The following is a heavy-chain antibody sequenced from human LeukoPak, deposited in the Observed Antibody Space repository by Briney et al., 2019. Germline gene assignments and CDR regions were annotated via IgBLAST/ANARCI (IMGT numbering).Heavy chain of an antibody. D-gene: IGHD3-10*01. CDR3: ARAVVRGVRVCYFDY. CDR1: GYSISSGYY. J-gene: IGHJ4*02. Sequence: SETLSLTCTVSGYSISSGYYWGWIRQPPGKGLEWIGSIYHSGSTYYNPSLKSRVTISVDTSKNQFSLKLSSVTAADTAVYYCARAVVRGVRVCYFDYWGQGTLVTVSS. V-gene: IGHV4-38-2*02. CDR2: IYHSGST.